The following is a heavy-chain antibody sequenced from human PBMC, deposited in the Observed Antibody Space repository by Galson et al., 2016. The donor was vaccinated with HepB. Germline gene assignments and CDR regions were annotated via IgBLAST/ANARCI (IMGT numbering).Heavy chain of an antibody. CDR2: VYYSGFP. CDR1: GGSINSGEFY. V-gene: IGHV4-30-4*01. Sequence: LSLTCTVSGGSINSGEFYWSWIRQPPGKGLEWIGYVYYSGFPYYNPSLKSRVTISLDTSNNQFSLKLYSVTAADAAVYYCSSATAVTTYWYFDLWGRGTLFTFSS. J-gene: IGHJ2*01. D-gene: IGHD4-17*01. CDR3: SSATAVTTYWYFDL.